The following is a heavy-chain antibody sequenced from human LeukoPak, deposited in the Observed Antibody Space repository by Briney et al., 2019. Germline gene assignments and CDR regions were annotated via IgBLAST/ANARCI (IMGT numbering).Heavy chain of an antibody. Sequence: SETLSLTCTVSGGSINSGDSYWSWICQPPGKSLEWIGYISYSGSPYYNPSLRGRVAISGDTSENQFFLRLGSVTTADTAVYYCARVPYGSGTYYFDYWGQGILVTVSS. V-gene: IGHV4-30-4*01. CDR1: GGSINSGDSY. J-gene: IGHJ4*02. D-gene: IGHD3-10*01. CDR2: ISYSGSP. CDR3: ARVPYGSGTYYFDY.